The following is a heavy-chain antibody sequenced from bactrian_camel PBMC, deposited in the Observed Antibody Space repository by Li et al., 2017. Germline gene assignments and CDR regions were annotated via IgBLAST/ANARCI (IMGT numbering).Heavy chain of an antibody. CDR1: GFGFSMYW. Sequence: VQLVESGGGLVQPGGSLRLSCTTSGFGFSMYWMYWVRQAPGKGLEWVSTINNGGGNTYYADSVKGRFTVSRDIAKSTVDLQMRQLKSEDTALYYCARYNGMGGLDWGQ. J-gene: IGHJ4*01. D-gene: IGHD3*01. CDR3: ARYNGMGGLD. CDR2: INNGGGNT. V-gene: IGHV3S1*01.